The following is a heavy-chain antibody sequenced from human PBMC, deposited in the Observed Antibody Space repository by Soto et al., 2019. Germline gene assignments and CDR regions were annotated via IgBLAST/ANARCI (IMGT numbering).Heavy chain of an antibody. CDR3: ARIDTYGSGSYPYYFDY. V-gene: IGHV2-26*01. J-gene: IGHJ4*02. D-gene: IGHD3-10*01. CDR1: GFSLSNARMG. CDR2: IFSNDEK. Sequence: QVTLKESGPVLVKPTETLTLTCTVSGFSLSNARMGVSWIRQPPGKALEWLAHIFSNDEKSYSTSLKSRLTISKDTSKRQVVLTMTNMDPVDTATYYCARIDTYGSGSYPYYFDYWGQGTLVTVSS.